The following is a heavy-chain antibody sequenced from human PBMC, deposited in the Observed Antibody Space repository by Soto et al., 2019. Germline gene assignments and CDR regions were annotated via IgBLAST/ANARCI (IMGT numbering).Heavy chain of an antibody. CDR1: GASIGTNNW. J-gene: IGHJ5*02. CDR2: VYHSGTT. CDR3: ARERGYYDFWSGYYANWFDP. Sequence: PSETLSLTCAVSGASIGTNNWWSWVRQPPGKGLEWIGEVYHSGTTNCNPSLKSRVTISTDNSKNQFSLKLSSVTAADTAVYYCARERGYYDFWSGYYANWFDPWGQGTLVTVSS. V-gene: IGHV4-4*02. D-gene: IGHD3-3*01.